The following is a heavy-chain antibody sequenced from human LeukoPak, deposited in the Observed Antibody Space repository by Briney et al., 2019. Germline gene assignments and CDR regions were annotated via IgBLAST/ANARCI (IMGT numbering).Heavy chain of an antibody. CDR1: GGSISSYY. Sequence: SETLSLTCTVSGGSISSYYWSWIRQPPGKGLEWIGYIYYSGSTNYNPSLKSRVTISVDTSKNQFSLKLSSVTAADTAVYYCARQMARAHDYGGYWDFDYWGQGTLVTVSS. V-gene: IGHV4-59*01. D-gene: IGHD4-17*01. J-gene: IGHJ4*02. CDR3: ARQMARAHDYGGYWDFDY. CDR2: IYYSGST.